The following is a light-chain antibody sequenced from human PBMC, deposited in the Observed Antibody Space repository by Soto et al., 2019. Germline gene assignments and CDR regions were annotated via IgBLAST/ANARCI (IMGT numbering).Light chain of an antibody. CDR1: QSVLYRSDNKNY. J-gene: IGKJ4*01. CDR3: QQYYSTPLT. Sequence: DIVMTQSPDSLAVSLGERATINCKSSQSVLYRSDNKNYFAWYQQKPGQPPKLLIYWASTRESGVPDRFSGSGSGTDFTLTINSLQAEDVAVYYCQQYYSTPLTSGGGTKVEIK. CDR2: WAS. V-gene: IGKV4-1*01.